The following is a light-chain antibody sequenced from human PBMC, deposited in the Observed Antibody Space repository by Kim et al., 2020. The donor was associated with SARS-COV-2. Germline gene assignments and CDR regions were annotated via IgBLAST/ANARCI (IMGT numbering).Light chain of an antibody. CDR3: MQSTHWPFT. CDR1: QILVYVDVNIY. J-gene: IGKJ3*01. Sequence: PSPISCGSSQILVYVDVNIYSNWFPRRPGQSPLRLIYKVSNRDSGVPDRFIVSGSGTDFSLQISGVEAENIGVYYFMQSTHWPFTFGPGTKVDIK. V-gene: IGKV2-30*01. CDR2: KVS.